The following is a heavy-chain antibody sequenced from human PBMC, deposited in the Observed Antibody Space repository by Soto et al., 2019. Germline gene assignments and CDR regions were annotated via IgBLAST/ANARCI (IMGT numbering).Heavy chain of an antibody. D-gene: IGHD3-22*01. J-gene: IGHJ5*01. CDR1: GDSFSNHY. V-gene: IGHV4-59*11. Sequence: LSLTCTISGDSFSNHYWTWIRQSPGKGLEWIGYIFHSGITDYNPSVKSRVTISIDKSRNLFSLNLTSVTAADTAVYYCARDRYFYDSRGYYRTLDSWGQGTLVTVYS. CDR3: ARDRYFYDSRGYYRTLDS. CDR2: IFHSGIT.